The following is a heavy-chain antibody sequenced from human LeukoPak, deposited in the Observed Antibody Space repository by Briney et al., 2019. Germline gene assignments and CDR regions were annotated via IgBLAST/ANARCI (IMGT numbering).Heavy chain of an antibody. CDR2: ISSSGSTI. D-gene: IGHD3-3*01. Sequence: GGSLRLSCAASGFTFSDYYMSWIRQAPGKGLEWVSYISSSGSTIYYADSVKGRFTISRDNAKNSLYLQMNSLRAEDTAVYYCAKVRRYDFWSGYYADYCGQGALVTVSS. V-gene: IGHV3-11*04. J-gene: IGHJ4*02. CDR3: AKVRRYDFWSGYYADY. CDR1: GFTFSDYY.